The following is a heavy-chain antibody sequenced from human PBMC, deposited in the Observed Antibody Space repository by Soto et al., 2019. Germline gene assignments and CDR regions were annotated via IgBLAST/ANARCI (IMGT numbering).Heavy chain of an antibody. V-gene: IGHV3-15*01. J-gene: IGHJ4*02. Sequence: EVQLVESGGGLVKPGGSLRLSCAASGFSFTNAWMTWVRQAPGEGLEWLGRIKTKTEGGTTDFAAPVKGRFTISRDDSENTLYLQMNSLTTEYTAVYYCVPHPSEVINADAYYWGQGGLVTVSS. CDR1: GFSFTNAW. CDR3: VPHPSEVINADAYY. CDR2: IKTKTEGGTT. D-gene: IGHD3-16*01.